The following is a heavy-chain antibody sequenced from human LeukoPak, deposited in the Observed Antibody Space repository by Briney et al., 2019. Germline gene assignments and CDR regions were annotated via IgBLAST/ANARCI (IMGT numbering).Heavy chain of an antibody. D-gene: IGHD4-23*01. Sequence: ASVKVSCKASGYTFTGYYMHWERQAPGQGLEWMGWINPNSGGTNYAQKFQGRVTMTRDTSISTAYMELSRLRSDDTAVYYCARGAGNLRAFDIWGQGTMVTVSS. V-gene: IGHV1-2*02. CDR2: INPNSGGT. CDR1: GYTFTGYY. CDR3: ARGAGNLRAFDI. J-gene: IGHJ3*02.